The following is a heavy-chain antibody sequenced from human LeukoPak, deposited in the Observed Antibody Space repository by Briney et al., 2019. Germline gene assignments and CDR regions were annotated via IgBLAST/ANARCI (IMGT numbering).Heavy chain of an antibody. D-gene: IGHD3-3*01. Sequence: PSETLSLTCTVSGYSISSGYYWGWIQQPPGKGLEWIGSIYHSGSTYYNPSLKSRVTISVDTSKNQFSLKLSSVTAADTAVYYCARDVTIFGVVITWFDPWGQGTLVTVSS. CDR2: IYHSGST. CDR1: GYSISSGYY. CDR3: ARDVTIFGVVITWFDP. J-gene: IGHJ5*02. V-gene: IGHV4-38-2*02.